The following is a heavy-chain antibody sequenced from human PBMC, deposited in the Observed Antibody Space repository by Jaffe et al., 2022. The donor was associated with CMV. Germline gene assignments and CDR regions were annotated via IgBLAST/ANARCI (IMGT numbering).Heavy chain of an antibody. CDR3: ARVYSPPNPGYYYMDV. D-gene: IGHD2-21*01. J-gene: IGHJ6*03. Sequence: QVQLVQSGAEVKKPGASVKVSCKASGYTFTSYAMHWVRQAPGQRLEWMGWINAGNGNTKYSQKFQGRVTITRDTSASTAYMELSSLRSEDTAVYYCARVYSPPNPGYYYMDVWGKGTTVTVSS. CDR2: INAGNGNT. CDR1: GYTFTSYA. V-gene: IGHV1-3*01.